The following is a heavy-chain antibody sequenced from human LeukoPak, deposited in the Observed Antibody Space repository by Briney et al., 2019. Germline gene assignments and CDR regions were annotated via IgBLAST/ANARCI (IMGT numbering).Heavy chain of an antibody. Sequence: ASVKVSCKASGYTFTGYYMHWVRQAPGQGLEWMGWINPNSGGTNYAQKFQGRVTMTRDTSISTAYMEQSRLRSDDTAVYYCARDPGSAFGGVIVKVYYYYMDVWGKGTTVTVSS. CDR3: ARDPGSAFGGVIVKVYYYYMDV. D-gene: IGHD3-16*02. CDR2: INPNSGGT. CDR1: GYTFTGYY. J-gene: IGHJ6*03. V-gene: IGHV1-2*02.